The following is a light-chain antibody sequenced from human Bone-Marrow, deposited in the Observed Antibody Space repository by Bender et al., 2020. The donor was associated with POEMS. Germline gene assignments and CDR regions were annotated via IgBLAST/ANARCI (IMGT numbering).Light chain of an antibody. CDR2: KDI. CDR1: GLPKQY. J-gene: IGLJ2*01. CDR3: QSSDSTAAVV. Sequence: SYELTQPPSVSVSPGQTAKITCSGDGLPKQYAYWYQQKAGQAPILLIYKDIERSSGIAERFSGSTSGTVVTLTISGVQPEDEADYYCQSSDSTAAVVFGGGTKLTVL. V-gene: IGLV3-25*03.